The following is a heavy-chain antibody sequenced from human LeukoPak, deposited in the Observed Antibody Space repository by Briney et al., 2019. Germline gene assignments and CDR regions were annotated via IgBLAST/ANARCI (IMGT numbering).Heavy chain of an antibody. CDR3: ARGMSSVAAVGL. V-gene: IGHV4-38-2*01. CDR2: ISHSGSA. D-gene: IGHD6-13*01. Sequence: SETLSLTCAVSGFSINTAHYWGWVRQPPGEGLEWIGSISHSGSAYYNPSLKSRVHISLDASKHQFSLKVTSVTAADTAVYYCARGMSSVAAVGLWGRGTLVTVSS. CDR1: GFSINTAHY. J-gene: IGHJ1*01.